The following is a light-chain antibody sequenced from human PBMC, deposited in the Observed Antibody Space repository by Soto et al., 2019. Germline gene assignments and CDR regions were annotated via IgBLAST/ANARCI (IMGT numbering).Light chain of an antibody. CDR1: QSIDRW. CDR2: TTS. CDR3: QQYKAYPYN. V-gene: IGKV1-5*03. Sequence: DIQMTQSPSTLSASVGDRVTISCRASQSIDRWLAWYQQMTGKAPHLLIYTTSSLEGGVPSRFSGSGSGTEFTLTISGLQPDDFATSYCQQYKAYPYNLAHGTKVEAK. J-gene: IGKJ2*01.